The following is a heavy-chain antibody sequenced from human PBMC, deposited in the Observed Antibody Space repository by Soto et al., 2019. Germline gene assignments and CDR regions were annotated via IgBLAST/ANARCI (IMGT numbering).Heavy chain of an antibody. CDR1: GFTFENYA. CDR3: ANRKLATRPWGPAFDF. V-gene: IGHV3-23*01. Sequence: GGSLRLPCEGSGFTFENYAMTWVRRAPGKGLEWVSSISNIGGQTSYSDSVKCRFTISRDMSKKTVHLRMNNPRADDTGVYFCANRKLATRPWGPAFDFWGQGLLVTVSS. CDR2: ISNIGGQT. D-gene: IGHD6-6*01. J-gene: IGHJ4*02.